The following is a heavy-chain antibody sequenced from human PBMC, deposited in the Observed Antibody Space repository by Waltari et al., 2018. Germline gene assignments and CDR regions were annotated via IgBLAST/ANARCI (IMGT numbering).Heavy chain of an antibody. CDR2: IYHSGST. CDR3: ARVELGEGVHFDY. J-gene: IGHJ4*02. CDR1: GYSISSGYY. Sequence: QVQLQESGPGLVKPSETLSLTCAVSGYSISSGYYWGWIRQPPGKGLEWIGSIYHSGSTYYNPSLKSRVTISVDTSKNQFSLKLSSVTAADTAVYYCARVELGEGVHFDYWGQGTLVTVSS. V-gene: IGHV4-38-2*01. D-gene: IGHD3-16*01.